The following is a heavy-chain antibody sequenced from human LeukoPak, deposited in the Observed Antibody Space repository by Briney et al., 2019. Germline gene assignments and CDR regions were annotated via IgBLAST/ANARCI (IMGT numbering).Heavy chain of an antibody. CDR3: TKTRMYNYDSRDFDY. D-gene: IGHD3-22*01. Sequence: GGSLRLSCAASGFTVSSNYMSWVRQAPGKGLEWVSSISTTSTYIFYADSVKGRFTISRDNAKNSLFLQMNSLRAEDTAVYYCTKTRMYNYDSRDFDYWGQGTLVTVSS. CDR2: ISTTSTYI. J-gene: IGHJ4*02. V-gene: IGHV3-21*01. CDR1: GFTVSSNY.